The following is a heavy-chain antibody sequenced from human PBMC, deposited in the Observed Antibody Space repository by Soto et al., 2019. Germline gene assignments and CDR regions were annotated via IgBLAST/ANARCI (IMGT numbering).Heavy chain of an antibody. Sequence: SETLSLTCTVSGGSISSSSYYWGWIRQPPGKGLEWIGSIYYSGSTYYNPSLKSRVTISVDTSKNQFSLKLSSVTAADTAVYYCARRVGHSSWPYYYYYMDVWGKGTTVTVSS. D-gene: IGHD6-13*01. V-gene: IGHV4-39*01. J-gene: IGHJ6*03. CDR3: ARRVGHSSWPYYYYYMDV. CDR2: IYYSGST. CDR1: GGSISSSSYY.